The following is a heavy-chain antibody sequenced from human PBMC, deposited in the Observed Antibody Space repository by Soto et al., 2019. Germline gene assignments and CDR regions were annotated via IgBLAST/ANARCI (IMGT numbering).Heavy chain of an antibody. CDR3: ARGHEGGGGFFVDV. V-gene: IGHV4-34*01. CDR2: INDSGST. J-gene: IGHJ6*04. CDR1: GGSFSGYS. Sequence: QVQLQHWGAGLLKPSGTLSLTCAVYGGSFSGYSWTWLRQPPGKGLEWIGEINDSGSTNYNPSLKGRATVSVDTSKNQFSLKVNSVTAADAAVYYCARGHEGGGGFFVDVWGKGTTVTVSS. D-gene: IGHD3-16*01.